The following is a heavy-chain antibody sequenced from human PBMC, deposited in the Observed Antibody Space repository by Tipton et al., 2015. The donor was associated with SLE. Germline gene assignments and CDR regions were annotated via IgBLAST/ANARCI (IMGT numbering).Heavy chain of an antibody. J-gene: IGHJ4*02. Sequence: TLSLTCAVYGGSFSGYYWSWIRQPPGKGLEWIGEINHSGSTKYNPSLKSRVTISVDTSKNQFSLRMTSVTAADTAVYYCARGGRWEGFHYWGQGNLVTVSS. CDR3: ARGGRWEGFHY. D-gene: IGHD1-26*01. CDR1: GGSFSGYY. V-gene: IGHV4-34*01. CDR2: INHSGST.